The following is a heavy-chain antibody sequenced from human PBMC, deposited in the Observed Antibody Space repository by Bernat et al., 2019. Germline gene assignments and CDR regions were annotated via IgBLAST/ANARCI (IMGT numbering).Heavy chain of an antibody. Sequence: QVQLVQSGAEVKKPGSSVKVSCKASGGTFSSYAISWVRQAPGQGLEWMGGIIPIFGTANYAQKFQGRVTITADKSTSTAYMELSSLRSEDTAVYYCARASFGLGGTVAGRIYYFDYWGQGTLVTVSS. CDR3: ARASFGLGGTVAGRIYYFDY. CDR1: GGTFSSYA. J-gene: IGHJ4*02. CDR2: IIPIFGTA. D-gene: IGHD6-19*01. V-gene: IGHV1-69*06.